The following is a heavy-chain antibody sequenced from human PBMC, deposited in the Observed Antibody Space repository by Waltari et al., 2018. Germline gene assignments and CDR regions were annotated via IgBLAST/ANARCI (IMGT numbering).Heavy chain of an antibody. V-gene: IGHV4-39*01. J-gene: IGHJ3*01. CDR2: VSYSGTT. Sequence: QLQLQESGPRLVRPSETLSLICRVSVFSITSNRHCWAWIRQSPGQGLVWIGTVSYSGTTYISPSSKSRVSGSRDTPKNQVSLLLGAVTAADMAVYYCATYIGASVGTAAFDVWGQGTMVTVSS. D-gene: IGHD5-12*01. CDR3: ATYIGASVGTAAFDV. CDR1: VFSITSNRHC.